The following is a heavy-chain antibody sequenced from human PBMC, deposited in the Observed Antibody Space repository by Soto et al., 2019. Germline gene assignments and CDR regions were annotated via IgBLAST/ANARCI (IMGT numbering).Heavy chain of an antibody. D-gene: IGHD6-13*01. CDR3: ARAAAGIGSPYYYYGMDV. V-gene: IGHV1-69*13. CDR2: IIPIFGTA. CDR1: GGTFSSYA. Sequence: PSVKVSCKASGGTFSSYAISWVRQAPGQGLEWMGGIIPIFGTANYAQKFQGRVTITADESTSTAYMELSSLRSEDTAVYYCARAAAGIGSPYYYYGMDVWGQGTTVTVSS. J-gene: IGHJ6*02.